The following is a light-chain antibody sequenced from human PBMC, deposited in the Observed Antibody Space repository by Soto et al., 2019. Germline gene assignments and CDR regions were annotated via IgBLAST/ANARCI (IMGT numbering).Light chain of an antibody. Sequence: IVLTQSPGTLSLSPGERATLSCRASQSVSSSSLAWYQQKPGQDPRLLIYGASSGATGIPDRFSGSGSGPDFTLTISRLEPEDFAVYYCQRYGSSPETFGQGTKVEIK. CDR3: QRYGSSPET. CDR1: QSVSSSS. V-gene: IGKV3-20*01. CDR2: GAS. J-gene: IGKJ1*01.